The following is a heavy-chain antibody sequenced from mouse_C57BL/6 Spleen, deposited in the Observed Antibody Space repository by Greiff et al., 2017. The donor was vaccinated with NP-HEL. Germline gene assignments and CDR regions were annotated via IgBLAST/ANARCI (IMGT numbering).Heavy chain of an antibody. Sequence: QVQLQQPGAELVRPGTSVKLSCKASGYTFTSYWMHWVKQRPGQGLEWIGVIDPSDSYTNYNQKFKGKATLNVDTSSSTAYMHLSSLTSEDSAVYYCARGSSGYLFFDYWGQGTTLTVSS. J-gene: IGHJ2*01. CDR1: GYTFTSYW. CDR2: IDPSDSYT. V-gene: IGHV1-59*01. CDR3: ARGSSGYLFFDY. D-gene: IGHD3-2*02.